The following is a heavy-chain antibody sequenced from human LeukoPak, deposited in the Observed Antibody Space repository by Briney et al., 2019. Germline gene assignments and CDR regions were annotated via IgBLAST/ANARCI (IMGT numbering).Heavy chain of an antibody. V-gene: IGHV1-46*01. CDR3: ARPGYSYGYGPNWFDP. CDR2: INPSGGST. J-gene: IGHJ5*02. D-gene: IGHD5-18*01. CDR1: GYTFTSYY. Sequence: ASVKVSCKASGYTFTSYYMHWVRQAPGQGLEWMGIINPSGGSTSYAQKFQGRVTMTRDMSTSTGYMELRSLRSDDTAVYYCARPGYSYGYGPNWFDPWGQGTLVTVSS.